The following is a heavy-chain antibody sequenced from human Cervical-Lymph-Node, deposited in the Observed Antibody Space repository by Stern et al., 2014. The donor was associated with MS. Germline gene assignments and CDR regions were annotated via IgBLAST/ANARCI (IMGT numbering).Heavy chain of an antibody. CDR2: IYSGGRT. V-gene: IGHV3-66*02. CDR3: ARQEPFDY. Sequence: VQLVESGGGLVQPGGSLRLSCAASGFTVSSNYMSWVRQAPGKGLEWVSVIYSGGRTDYADSVKGRFTISRDNSKNTVYLQMNSLRAEDTAVYYCARQEPFDYWGQGTLVTVSS. D-gene: IGHD1-26*01. J-gene: IGHJ4*02. CDR1: GFTVSSNY.